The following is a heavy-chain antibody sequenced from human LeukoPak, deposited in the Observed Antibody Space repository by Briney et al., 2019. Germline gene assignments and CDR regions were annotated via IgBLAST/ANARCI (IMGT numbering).Heavy chain of an antibody. D-gene: IGHD6-13*01. CDR3: AREFSSSWYVYFDY. J-gene: IGHJ4*02. CDR1: GGSISSGDYY. V-gene: IGHV4-31*03. Sequence: SETLSLTCTVSGGSISSGDYYWSWIRQHPGKGLEWIGYIYYSGSTYYNPSLKSRVTISVDTSKNQFSLKLSSVTAADTAVYYCAREFSSSWYVYFDYWGQGTLVTVSS. CDR2: IYYSGST.